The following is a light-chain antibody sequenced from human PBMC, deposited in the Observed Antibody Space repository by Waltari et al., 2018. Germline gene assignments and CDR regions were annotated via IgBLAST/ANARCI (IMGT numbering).Light chain of an antibody. V-gene: IGKV3-15*01. J-gene: IGKJ1*01. CDR2: GAS. CDR1: QSVSSN. CDR3: QQYRT. Sequence: EIVMTQSPATLSVSPGERATLSCRASQSVSSNLAWYQQKPGQAPRLLIYGASTRATGIPARFSSSGSGTEFTLTISSLQSEDFAVYYCQQYRTFGQGTKVEIK.